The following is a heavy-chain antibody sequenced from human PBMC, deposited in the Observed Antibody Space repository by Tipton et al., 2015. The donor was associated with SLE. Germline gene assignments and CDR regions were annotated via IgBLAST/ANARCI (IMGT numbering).Heavy chain of an antibody. D-gene: IGHD6-13*01. CDR1: GGSISSGNYY. CDR3: ARGPQIAAAGSDAFDI. CDR2: MYTSGSA. Sequence: TLSLTCTVSGGSISSGNYYWSWIRQPAGKGLEWIGRMYTSGSAKYNPSLKSRVTISVDTSKNQFSLKLSSVTAADTAVYYCARGPQIAAAGSDAFDIWGQGTMVTVSS. V-gene: IGHV4-61*02. J-gene: IGHJ3*02.